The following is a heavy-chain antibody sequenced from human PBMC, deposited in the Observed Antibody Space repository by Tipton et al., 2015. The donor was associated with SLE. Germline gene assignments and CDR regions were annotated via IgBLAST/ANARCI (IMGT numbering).Heavy chain of an antibody. Sequence: TLFLTCTVSGGSISSSSYYWSWIRQPAGKGLEWIGHIYTSGSTSYNPSLKSRVTISVDTSKNQFSLKLSSVTAADTAVYYCARDHTRGYYYGMDVWGQGTTVTVSS. CDR3: ARDHTRGYYYGMDV. J-gene: IGHJ6*02. D-gene: IGHD2-2*01. CDR1: GGSISSSSYY. CDR2: IYTSGST. V-gene: IGHV4-61*09.